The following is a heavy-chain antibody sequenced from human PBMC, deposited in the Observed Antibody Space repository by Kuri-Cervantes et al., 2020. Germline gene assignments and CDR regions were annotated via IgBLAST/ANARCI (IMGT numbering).Heavy chain of an antibody. CDR2: ISWNSGKI. CDR3: AKDGDENDDY. D-gene: IGHD1-1*01. J-gene: IGHJ4*02. V-gene: IGHV3-9*01. CDR1: GFTFDASA. Sequence: GGSLSLSCAASGFTFDASAMPWVRPAPGKGLEWVSGISWNSGKIGYADSVKGRFTISRDNAKNSLYLQMNTLRAEDTALYYCAKDGDENDDYWGQGTLVTVSS.